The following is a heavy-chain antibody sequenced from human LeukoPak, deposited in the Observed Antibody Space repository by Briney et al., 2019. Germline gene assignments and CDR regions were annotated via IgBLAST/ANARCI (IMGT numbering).Heavy chain of an antibody. CDR1: GXTVSSNY. Sequence: GGSLRLSCAASGXTVSSNYMSWVRQAPGKGLEWVSIIYTGGSTYYADSVKGRFTISRDTSKNTLYLQMNSLRVEDTAVYYCARARGGTYYFGSGWDYWGQGTLVTVSS. V-gene: IGHV3-53*01. CDR3: ARARGGTYYFGSGWDY. CDR2: IYTGGST. J-gene: IGHJ4*02. D-gene: IGHD3-10*01.